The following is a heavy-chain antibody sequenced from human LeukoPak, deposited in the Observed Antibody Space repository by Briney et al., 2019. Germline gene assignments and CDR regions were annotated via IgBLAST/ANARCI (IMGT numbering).Heavy chain of an antibody. Sequence: GGSLRLSCADAGFTFSNYAMSWVSQAPGKGLEWVSSISSSSSYIYYADSVRGRFTISRDNAKNSLYLQMNSLRAEDTAVYYCARGRDGSQSPIDDWGQGTLVTVSS. J-gene: IGHJ4*02. V-gene: IGHV3-21*01. CDR3: ARGRDGSQSPIDD. CDR2: ISSSSSYI. CDR1: GFTFSNYA. D-gene: IGHD5-24*01.